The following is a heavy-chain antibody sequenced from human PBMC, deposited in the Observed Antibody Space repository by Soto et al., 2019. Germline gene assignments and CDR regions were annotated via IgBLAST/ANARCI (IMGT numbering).Heavy chain of an antibody. V-gene: IGHV3-9*01. CDR2: ISWNSGSI. CDR1: GFTFDDYA. D-gene: IGHD2-2*01. J-gene: IGHJ4*02. CDR3: AKDEYCSSTSCYAGLDY. Sequence: GGSLRLSCAASGFTFDDYAMHWVRQAPGKGLEWVSGISWNSGSIGYADSVKGRFTISRDNAKNSLYLQMNSLRAEDTALYYCAKDEYCSSTSCYAGLDYWGQGTLVTVSS.